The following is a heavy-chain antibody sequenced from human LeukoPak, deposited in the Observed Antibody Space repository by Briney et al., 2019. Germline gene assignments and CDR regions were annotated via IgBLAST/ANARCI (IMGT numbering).Heavy chain of an antibody. CDR3: ARGPTTRRAFDI. D-gene: IGHD1-14*01. Sequence: PGGSLRLSCAASGFTFSSYAMSWVRQAPGKGLEWVSVIYSGGSTYYADSVKGRFTISRDNSKNTLYLQMNSLRAEDTAVYYCARGPTTRRAFDIWGQGTMVTVSS. CDR1: GFTFSSYA. V-gene: IGHV3-66*01. J-gene: IGHJ3*02. CDR2: IYSGGST.